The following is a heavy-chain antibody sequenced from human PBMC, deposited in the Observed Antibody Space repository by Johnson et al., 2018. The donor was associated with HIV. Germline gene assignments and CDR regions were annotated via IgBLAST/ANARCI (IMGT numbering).Heavy chain of an antibody. Sequence: QVQLVESGGGVVQPGRSLRLSCAASGFTFTNYAMYWVRQAPGKGLEWVALISYDGSNKYYADSVKGRFTISRDNAKNSLYLQMNSLRAEDTAVYYCAREGPSERAGFDIWGQGTMVTVSS. CDR3: AREGPSERAGFDI. V-gene: IGHV3-30-3*01. CDR2: ISYDGSNK. CDR1: GFTFTNYA. J-gene: IGHJ3*02.